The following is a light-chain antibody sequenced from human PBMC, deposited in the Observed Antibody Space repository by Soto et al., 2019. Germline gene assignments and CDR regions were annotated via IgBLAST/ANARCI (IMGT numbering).Light chain of an antibody. J-gene: IGKJ1*01. V-gene: IGKV1-39*01. CDR1: ESITKY. Sequence: DIQMTQSPSSLSASVGDRVTITCRASESITKYLNWYQQRPGKAPKLLIYGVSNLQNGVPSWFSGSGSGTDFTLTISSLQPEDFATYYCQQSYSALWSFGQGTKV. CDR2: GVS. CDR3: QQSYSALWS.